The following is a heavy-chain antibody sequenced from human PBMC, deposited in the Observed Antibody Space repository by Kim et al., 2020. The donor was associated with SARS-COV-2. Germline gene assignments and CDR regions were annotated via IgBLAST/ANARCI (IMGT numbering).Heavy chain of an antibody. D-gene: IGHD3-10*02. CDR2: INQDGSES. CDR3: ARSVFGANS. J-gene: IGHJ4*02. V-gene: IGHV3-7*01. Sequence: GGSLRLSCAASGFTFSHDWMTWVRQAPGKGLEWVANINQDGSESYYVDSVKGRVTISRDNAKNSLYLQMNSLRVEDTAVYYCARSVFGANSWGQGTLVSV. CDR1: GFTFSHDW.